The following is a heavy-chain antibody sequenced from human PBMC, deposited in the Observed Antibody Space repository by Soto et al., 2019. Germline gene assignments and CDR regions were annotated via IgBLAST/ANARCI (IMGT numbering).Heavy chain of an antibody. V-gene: IGHV1-69*06. Sequence: SVKVSCKASGGTFSSYAISWVRQAPGQGLEWMGGIIPIFGTANYAQKFQGRVTITADKSTSTAYMELSSLRSEDTAVYYCAKYSSSRTYYYYGMDVWGQGTTVTASS. CDR1: GGTFSSYA. CDR2: IIPIFGTA. D-gene: IGHD6-6*01. J-gene: IGHJ6*02. CDR3: AKYSSSRTYYYYGMDV.